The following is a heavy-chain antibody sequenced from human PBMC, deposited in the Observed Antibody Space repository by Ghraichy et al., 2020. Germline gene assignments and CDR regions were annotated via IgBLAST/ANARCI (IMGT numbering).Heavy chain of an antibody. V-gene: IGHV4-39*01. CDR2: IYYSGSP. Sequence: GSLRLSCTVSGDSIIRSTYYWGWIRQPPKKGLEWVGSIYYSGSPYYNPSLQSRVTISVDTSKNQFSLKLTSVTAADTALYYCARLGGFDSSGFGDYWGQGTLVTVSS. CDR1: GDSIIRSTYY. CDR3: ARLGGFDSSGFGDY. D-gene: IGHD3-22*01. J-gene: IGHJ4*02.